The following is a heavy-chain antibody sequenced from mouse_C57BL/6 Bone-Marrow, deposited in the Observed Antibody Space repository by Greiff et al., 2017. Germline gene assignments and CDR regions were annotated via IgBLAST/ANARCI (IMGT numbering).Heavy chain of an antibody. D-gene: IGHD2-1*01. J-gene: IGHJ3*01. CDR1: GYTFTSYG. V-gene: IGHV1-81*01. CDR3: ARGEGGNGFAY. CDR2: IYPRSGNT. Sequence: VQLQQSGAELARPGASVKLSCKASGYTFTSYGISWVKQRTGQGLEWIGEIYPRSGNTYYNEKFKGKATLTADKSSSTAYMELRSLTSEDSAVYFCARGEGGNGFAYWGQGTLVTVSA.